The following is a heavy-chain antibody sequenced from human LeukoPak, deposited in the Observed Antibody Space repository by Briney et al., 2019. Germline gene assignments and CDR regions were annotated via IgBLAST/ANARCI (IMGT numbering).Heavy chain of an antibody. CDR1: GFIFSNYG. CDR2: ISASGSAT. CDR3: AKDVGKWESLHFFDY. V-gene: IGHV3-23*01. J-gene: IGHJ4*02. Sequence: GGSQRLSCAASGFIFSNYGMSWVRQAPGKGLEWVAAISASGSATSYADSVRGRFTISRDDSRNTLYLQMNSLRGDDTAVYYCAKDVGKWESLHFFDYWGQGTLVTVSS. D-gene: IGHD1-26*01.